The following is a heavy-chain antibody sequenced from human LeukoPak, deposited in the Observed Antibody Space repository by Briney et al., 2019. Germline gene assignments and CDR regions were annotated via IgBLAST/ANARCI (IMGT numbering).Heavy chain of an antibody. CDR2: VFHTGST. Sequence: PSETLSLTCTVSRGSIISYYWSWIRQSPGKGLEWIGYVFHTGSTNYNPSLRSRATMSVDTSRSQFSLEVRSVTAADTGVYFCARGNIAVTGPGVFYYYGMDVWGQGTTVTVSS. CDR3: ARGNIAVTGPGVFYYYGMDV. J-gene: IGHJ6*02. V-gene: IGHV4-59*01. CDR1: RGSIISYY. D-gene: IGHD6-19*01.